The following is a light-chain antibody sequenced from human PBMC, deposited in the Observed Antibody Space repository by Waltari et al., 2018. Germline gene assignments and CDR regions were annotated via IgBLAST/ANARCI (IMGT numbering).Light chain of an antibody. CDR3: QQYDVSPLT. CDR2: WAS. CDR1: QSLLSSSNNKNY. Sequence: DIVMTQSPDSLAVSLGERATINCKSSQSLLSSSNNKNYLGWYQQKPRQPPKLLVYWASTRITGFPVRFSGNGSGADCTLTITRLQAEDVAVYYCQQYDVSPLTFGGGTKVEIK. V-gene: IGKV4-1*01. J-gene: IGKJ4*01.